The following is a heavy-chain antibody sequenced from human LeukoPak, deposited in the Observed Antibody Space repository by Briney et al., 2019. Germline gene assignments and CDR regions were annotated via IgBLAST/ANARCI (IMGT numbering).Heavy chain of an antibody. CDR3: ARGFLWFGELLYPAPFDY. D-gene: IGHD3-10*01. V-gene: IGHV3-11*06. CDR1: GFTFSDYY. CDR2: ISSSSSSYT. J-gene: IGHJ4*02. Sequence: GGSLRLSCAASGFTFSDYYMSWIRQAPGKGLEWVSYISSSSSSYTNYADSVKGRFTISRDNAKNPLYLQMYSLRAEDTAVYYCARGFLWFGELLYPAPFDYWGQGTLVTVSS.